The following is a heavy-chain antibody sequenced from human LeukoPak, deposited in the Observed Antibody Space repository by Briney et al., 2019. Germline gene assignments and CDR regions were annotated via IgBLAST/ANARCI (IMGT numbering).Heavy chain of an antibody. CDR1: GGSVGSGSDY. V-gene: IGHV4-61*01. CDR3: ARDGGRIEQQLVADAFDI. CDR2: IYDSGST. Sequence: PSETLSLTCTVSGGSVGSGSDYWCWIRQPPGRGLEGIGDIYDSGSTNYNPSLKSRVTISVDKSKNQFSLKLSSVTAADTAVYYCARDGGRIEQQLVADAFDIWGQGTMVTVSS. J-gene: IGHJ3*02. D-gene: IGHD6-13*01.